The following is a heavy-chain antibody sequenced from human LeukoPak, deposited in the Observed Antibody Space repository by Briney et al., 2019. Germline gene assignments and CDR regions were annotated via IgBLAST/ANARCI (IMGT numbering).Heavy chain of an antibody. CDR1: GGSIRSYY. J-gene: IGHJ4*02. CDR2: IYYSGST. V-gene: IGHV4-39*01. D-gene: IGHD3-22*01. Sequence: SETLSLTCTVSGGSIRSYYWGWIRQPPGKGLEWIGSIYYSGSTYYNPSLKSRVTISVDASKNQFSLKLSSVTAADTAVYYCARVNYYDSTGCFDYWGQGTLVTVSS. CDR3: ARVNYYDSTGCFDY.